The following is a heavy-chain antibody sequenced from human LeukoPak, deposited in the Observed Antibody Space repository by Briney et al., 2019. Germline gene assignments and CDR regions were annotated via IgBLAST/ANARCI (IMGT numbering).Heavy chain of an antibody. CDR3: ARGRRAGSGWPFFDS. V-gene: IGHV4-59*08. Sequence: PSETLSLTCTVSGGSISSFYWNWIRQPPGKGLEWIGYIYDSGSIIYNPSLKSRVTISLDTSKHQFSVRLSSMTAADTAVYYCARGRRAGSGWPFFDSWGQGTLVSVSS. D-gene: IGHD6-19*01. CDR1: GGSISSFY. J-gene: IGHJ4*02. CDR2: IYDSGSI.